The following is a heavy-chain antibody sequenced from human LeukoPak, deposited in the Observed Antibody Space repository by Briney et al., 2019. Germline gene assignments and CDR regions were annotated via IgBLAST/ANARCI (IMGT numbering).Heavy chain of an antibody. CDR3: ARGRRFLEWLFH. J-gene: IGHJ4*02. D-gene: IGHD3-3*01. V-gene: IGHV3-48*03. CDR2: ISSSGSTI. CDR1: GFSFSSYE. Sequence: GGSLRLSCADSGFSFSSYEMNWVRQAPGEGLEWVSYISSSGSTIYYADSVKGRFTISKDNAKNSLYLQMNSLRAEDTAVYYCARGRRFLEWLFHWGQGTLVTVSS.